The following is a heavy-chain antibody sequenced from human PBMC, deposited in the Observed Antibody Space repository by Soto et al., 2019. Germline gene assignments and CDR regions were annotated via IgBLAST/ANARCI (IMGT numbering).Heavy chain of an antibody. D-gene: IGHD6-13*01. CDR3: ARGRSGYSSSWPRLGY. CDR1: GYTFTSYA. Sequence: GASVKVSCKASGYTFTSYAMHWVRQAPGQRLEWMGWINAGNGNTKYSQKFQGRVTITRDTSASTAYMGLSSLRSEDTAVYYCARGRSGYSSSWPRLGYWGQGTLVTVSS. CDR2: INAGNGNT. V-gene: IGHV1-3*01. J-gene: IGHJ4*02.